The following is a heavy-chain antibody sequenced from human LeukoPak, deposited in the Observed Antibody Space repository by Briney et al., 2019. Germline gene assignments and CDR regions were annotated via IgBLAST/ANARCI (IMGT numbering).Heavy chain of an antibody. Sequence: ASVKVSCKASGYTFTGYYMHLVRQAPGQGLEWMGRINPNSGGTNYAQKFQGRVTMTRDTSISTAYMELSRLRSDDTAVYYCARDYSSGWYDWYFDLWGRGTLVTVSS. CDR3: ARDYSSGWYDWYFDL. CDR2: INPNSGGT. D-gene: IGHD6-19*01. J-gene: IGHJ2*01. CDR1: GYTFTGYY. V-gene: IGHV1-2*06.